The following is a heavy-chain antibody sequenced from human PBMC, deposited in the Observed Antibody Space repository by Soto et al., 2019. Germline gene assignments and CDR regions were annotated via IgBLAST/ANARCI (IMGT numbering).Heavy chain of an antibody. CDR3: AKDYCSGGSCYSDPIDY. CDR2: ISYDGSNK. J-gene: IGHJ4*02. V-gene: IGHV3-30*18. Sequence: GSLRLSCAASGFTFSSYGMHWVRQAPGKGLEWVAVISYDGSNKYYADSVKGRFTISRDNSKNTLYLQMNSLRAEDTAVYYCAKDYCSGGSCYSDPIDYWSQGTLVTVSS. D-gene: IGHD2-15*01. CDR1: GFTFSSYG.